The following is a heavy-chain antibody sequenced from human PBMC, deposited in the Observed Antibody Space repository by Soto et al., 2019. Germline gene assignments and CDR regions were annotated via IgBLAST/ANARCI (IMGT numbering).Heavy chain of an antibody. D-gene: IGHD4-4*01. Sequence: EVQLLESGGGLVQPGGSLRLSCAASGFTFSSYAMSWVRQAPGKGLEWVSAISGSGGSTYYTDSVKGRFTISRDNSKNTLYLQMNSLRAEDTAVYYCAKVGRDYSNYWDFDYWGQGTLVTVSS. CDR3: AKVGRDYSNYWDFDY. V-gene: IGHV3-23*01. J-gene: IGHJ4*02. CDR2: ISGSGGST. CDR1: GFTFSSYA.